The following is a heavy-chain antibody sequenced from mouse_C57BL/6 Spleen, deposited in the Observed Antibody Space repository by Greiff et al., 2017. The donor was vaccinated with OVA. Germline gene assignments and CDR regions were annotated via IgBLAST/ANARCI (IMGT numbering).Heavy chain of an antibody. J-gene: IGHJ4*01. Sequence: EVKLMESGGDLVKPGGSLKLSCAASGFTFSSYGMSWVRQTPDKRLEWVATISSGGSYTYYPDRVKGRVTISRDNAKNTLYLQMSSLKSEGTAMCCCSRRRGEYAMDYWGQGTSVTVSS. CDR1: GFTFSSYG. CDR3: SRRRGEYAMDY. CDR2: ISSGGSYT. V-gene: IGHV5-6*02.